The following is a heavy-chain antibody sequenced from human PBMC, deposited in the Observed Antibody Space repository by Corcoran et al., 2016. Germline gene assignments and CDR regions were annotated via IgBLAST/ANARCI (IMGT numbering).Heavy chain of an antibody. Sequence: QVQLVESGGGLVKPGGSLRLSCAASGFTFSDYYMSWIRQAPGKGLEWVSYISSSGSTIYYADSVKGRFTIPRDNAKNSLYLQMNILRAEDTAVYYCARDGSVAGRKYYYYYYGMDVWGQGTTVTVSS. V-gene: IGHV3-11*01. D-gene: IGHD6-19*01. CDR3: ARDGSVAGRKYYYYYYGMDV. CDR1: GFTFSDYY. J-gene: IGHJ6*02. CDR2: ISSSGSTI.